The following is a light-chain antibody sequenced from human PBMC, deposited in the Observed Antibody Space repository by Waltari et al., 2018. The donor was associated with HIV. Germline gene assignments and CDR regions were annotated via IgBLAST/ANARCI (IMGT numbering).Light chain of an antibody. CDR2: EVS. CDR1: SSDVGGYNY. J-gene: IGLJ1*01. Sequence: QSALTQPPSASGSPGQSVTISCTGTSSDVGGYNYVSWYQQHPGKAPKLMIYEVSKRPSGVPDRFSGSKSGNTASLTVSGLQPEDEADYYCSSYAGSNKLVFGTGTKVTVL. V-gene: IGLV2-8*01. CDR3: SSYAGSNKLV.